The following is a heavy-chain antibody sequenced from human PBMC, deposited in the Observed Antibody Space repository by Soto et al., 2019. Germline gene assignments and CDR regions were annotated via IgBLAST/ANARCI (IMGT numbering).Heavy chain of an antibody. CDR1: GGTFSSYT. V-gene: IGHV1-69*08. Sequence: QVQLVQSGAEVKKPGSSVKVSCKASGGTFSSYTISWVRQAPGQGLEWMGRIIPILDIANYAQKFQGRVTITADKSTSTAYMELSSLRSEDTAVYYCAREMTTVTPFDYWGQGTLVTVSS. CDR3: AREMTTVTPFDY. D-gene: IGHD4-17*01. CDR2: IIPILDIA. J-gene: IGHJ4*02.